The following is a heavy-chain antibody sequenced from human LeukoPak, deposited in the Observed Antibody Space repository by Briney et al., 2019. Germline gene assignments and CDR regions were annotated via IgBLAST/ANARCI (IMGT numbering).Heavy chain of an antibody. CDR2: INHSGST. D-gene: IGHD5-18*01. J-gene: IGHJ4*02. CDR3: ARVPERGYSYGSLGY. V-gene: IGHV4-34*01. Sequence: SETLSLTCAVYGGSFSGYYWSWIRQPPGKGLEWIGEINHSGSTNYNPSLKSRVTISVDTSKNQFSLKLSSVTAADTAVYHCARVPERGYSYGSLGYWGQGTLVTVSS. CDR1: GGSFSGYY.